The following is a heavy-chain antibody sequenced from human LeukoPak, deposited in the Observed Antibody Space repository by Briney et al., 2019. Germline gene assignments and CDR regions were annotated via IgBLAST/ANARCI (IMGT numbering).Heavy chain of an antibody. J-gene: IGHJ6*02. CDR2: INAGNGNT. D-gene: IGHD2-2*01. CDR1: GYTFTSYA. Sequence: ASVKVSCKASGYTFTSYAMHWVRQAPGQRLEWMGWINAGNGNTKYSQKFQGRVTITRDTSASAAYMELSSLRSEDTAVYYCARWVTSCDMDVWGQGTTVTVSS. CDR3: ARWVTSCDMDV. V-gene: IGHV1-3*01.